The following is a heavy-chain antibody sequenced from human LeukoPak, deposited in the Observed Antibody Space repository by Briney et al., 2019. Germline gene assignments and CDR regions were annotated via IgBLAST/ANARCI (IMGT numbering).Heavy chain of an antibody. J-gene: IGHJ4*02. Sequence: SETLSLTCTVSGGSISSYYWSWIRQPPGKGREWIGYIYYSGSTNYNPSLKSRVTISVDTSKNQFSLKLSSVTAADTAVYYCAKQSVAGNVYYFDYWGQGTLVTVSS. D-gene: IGHD6-19*01. CDR3: AKQSVAGNVYYFDY. V-gene: IGHV4-59*01. CDR2: IYYSGST. CDR1: GGSISSYY.